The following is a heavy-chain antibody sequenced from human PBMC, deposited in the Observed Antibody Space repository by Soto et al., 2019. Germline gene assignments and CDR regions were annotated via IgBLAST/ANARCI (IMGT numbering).Heavy chain of an antibody. CDR1: GFTFDDYT. CDR3: AKAAGEPYYYYGMDV. CDR2: ISWDGGST. J-gene: IGHJ6*02. Sequence: GGSLRLSCAASGFTFDDYTMHWVRQAPWKGLEWVSLISWDGGSTYYADSVKGRFTISRDNSKNSLYLQMNSLRTEDTALYYCAKAAGEPYYYYGMDVWGQGTTVTVSS. V-gene: IGHV3-43*01.